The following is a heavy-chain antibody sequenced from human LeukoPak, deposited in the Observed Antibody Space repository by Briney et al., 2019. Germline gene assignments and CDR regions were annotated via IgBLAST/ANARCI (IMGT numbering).Heavy chain of an antibody. CDR1: GGSISINNYY. D-gene: IGHD6-13*01. CDR2: IYYSGST. CDR3: ARHRSATAGPYFDS. V-gene: IGHV4-39*01. J-gene: IGHJ4*02. Sequence: SETLSLTCTVSGGSISINNYYWAWIRQPPGKGVQWIGSIYYSGSTSYNPSLRSPVTISVDTSKNQFSLKLNSVTAADTAVFYCARHRSATAGPYFDSWGQGTLVTVSS.